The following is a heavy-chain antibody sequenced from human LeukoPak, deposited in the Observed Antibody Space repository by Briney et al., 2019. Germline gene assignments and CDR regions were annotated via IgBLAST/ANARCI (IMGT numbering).Heavy chain of an antibody. V-gene: IGHV3-23*01. D-gene: IGHD7-27*01. Sequence: GGSLRLSCAASGFTFSSYAMNWVRQAPGKGLEWVSGISGSADHTYYADSVRGRFTIFRDNSKNTVYLQMNSLRAEDAAVYYCAKGNWGDCWGQGTLVTVSS. CDR3: AKGNWGDC. J-gene: IGHJ4*02. CDR2: ISGSADHT. CDR1: GFTFSSYA.